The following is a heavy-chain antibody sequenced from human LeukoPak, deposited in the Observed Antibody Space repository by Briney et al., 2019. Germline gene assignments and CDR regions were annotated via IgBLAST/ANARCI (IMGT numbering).Heavy chain of an antibody. CDR2: IYYSGST. V-gene: IGHV4-31*03. D-gene: IGHD1-26*01. CDR3: ARTSATHYFDY. Sequence: PSQTLSLTCTVSGGSISSGGYYWSWIRQHPGKGLEWIGCIYYSGSTYYNPSLKSRVTISVDTSKNQFSLKLSSVTAADTAVYYCARTSATHYFDYWGQGTLVTVSS. J-gene: IGHJ4*02. CDR1: GGSISSGGYY.